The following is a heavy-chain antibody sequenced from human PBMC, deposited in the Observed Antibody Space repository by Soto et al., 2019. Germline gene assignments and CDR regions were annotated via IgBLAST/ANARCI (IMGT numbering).Heavy chain of an antibody. J-gene: IGHJ6*02. CDR3: TRDSPPPPYFAYYGMDV. CDR1: VASISSGDFH. Sequence: QVQLQESGPGLVKPSETLSLTCAVSVASISSGDFHWTWIRQRPGEGLEWIGYIDFSGRTYYNPSPRRRLSPSVDTSQNHFALGLKSMTAADTAVYYCTRDSPPPPYFAYYGMDVWGQGTTVTVSS. V-gene: IGHV4-31*11. D-gene: IGHD3-10*01. CDR2: IDFSGRT.